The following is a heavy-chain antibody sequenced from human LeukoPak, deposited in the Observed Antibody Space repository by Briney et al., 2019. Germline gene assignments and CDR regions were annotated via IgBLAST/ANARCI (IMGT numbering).Heavy chain of an antibody. CDR1: GGSISGYY. CDR3: ARLPGFRDAFDI. CDR2: IYYTGST. Sequence: SETLSLTCTVSGGSISGYYWSWIRQPPGKGLEWIGYIYYTGSTNYNPSLKSRVTMTVDTSKNQFSLKLSSVTAADTAVYYCARLPGFRDAFDIWGQGTMVTVYS. V-gene: IGHV4-59*08. J-gene: IGHJ3*02.